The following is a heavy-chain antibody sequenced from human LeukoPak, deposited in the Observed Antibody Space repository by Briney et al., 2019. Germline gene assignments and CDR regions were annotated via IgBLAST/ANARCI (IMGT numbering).Heavy chain of an antibody. Sequence: PGGSLRLSCAASGFTFSSYWMSWVRQAPGKWLEWVANIKQDGSEKYYVDSVKGRFTISRDNAKNSLYLQMNSLRAEDTAVYYCAREGRYYDYVWGSYRRTGYFDYWGQGTLVTASS. CDR3: AREGRYYDYVWGSYRRTGYFDY. J-gene: IGHJ4*02. D-gene: IGHD3-16*02. V-gene: IGHV3-7*01. CDR2: IKQDGSEK. CDR1: GFTFSSYW.